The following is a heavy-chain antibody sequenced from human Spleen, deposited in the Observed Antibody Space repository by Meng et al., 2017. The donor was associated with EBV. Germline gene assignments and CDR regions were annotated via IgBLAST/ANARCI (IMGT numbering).Heavy chain of an antibody. D-gene: IGHD4-11*01. J-gene: IGHJ4*02. CDR3: ARGGTRLSTTVTTSDY. Sequence: QVWQSGAEVKKPGSPVKSSCKTSGGTFSSDAFSWVRQAPGQGLEWLGGLIPMSGAPNYAQKFQGRVTITADESTSTHYMDLSSLSSEDTAVYYCARGGTRLSTTVTTSDYWGQGTLVTVSS. CDR1: GGTFSSDA. V-gene: IGHV1-69*01. CDR2: LIPMSGAP.